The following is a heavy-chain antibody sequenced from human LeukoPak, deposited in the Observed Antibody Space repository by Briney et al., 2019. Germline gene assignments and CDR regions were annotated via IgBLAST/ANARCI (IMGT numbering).Heavy chain of an antibody. CDR3: AKVDIPMGRLINS. V-gene: IGHV3-23*01. Sequence: GGSLRLSCAASGFTFSSYSMNWVRQDPGKGLEWVSRISDSGAATYYADSVKGRFTISRDNSKNTLYLHMNSLRADDTAVYYCAKVDIPMGRLINSWGQGTLVSVSS. CDR2: ISDSGAAT. CDR1: GFTFSSYS. D-gene: IGHD5-18*01. J-gene: IGHJ4*02.